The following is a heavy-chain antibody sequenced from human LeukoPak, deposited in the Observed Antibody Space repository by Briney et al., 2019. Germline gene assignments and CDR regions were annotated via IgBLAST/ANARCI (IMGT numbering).Heavy chain of an antibody. J-gene: IGHJ4*02. V-gene: IGHV3-48*01. Sequence: GGSLRLSCEASGFTFSSYGMHWVRQAPGKGLEWVSYISSSSSTIYYADSVKGRFTISRDNAKNSLYLQMNSLIAEDTAVYYCAKSGYNRFDYWGQGTRVTVSS. CDR2: ISSSSSTI. D-gene: IGHD5-24*01. CDR1: GFTFSSYG. CDR3: AKSGYNRFDY.